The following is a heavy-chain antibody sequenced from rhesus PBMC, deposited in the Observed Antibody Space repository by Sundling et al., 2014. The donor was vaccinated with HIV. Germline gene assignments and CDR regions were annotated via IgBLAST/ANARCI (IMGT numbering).Heavy chain of an antibody. CDR3: AREEWQLYVDY. J-gene: IGHJ4*01. V-gene: IGHV4S9*01. Sequence: QVQLQESGPGLVKPSETLSLTCAVSGGSISDNYYWNWIRQPPGKGLEWIGNVYGSSGSTYYNPSLKSRVTISIDTSKNQFSLKLTSVTAADTAVYYCAREEWQLYVDYWGQGVLVTVSS. CDR1: GGSISDNYY. CDR2: VYGSSGST. D-gene: IGHD1-44*02.